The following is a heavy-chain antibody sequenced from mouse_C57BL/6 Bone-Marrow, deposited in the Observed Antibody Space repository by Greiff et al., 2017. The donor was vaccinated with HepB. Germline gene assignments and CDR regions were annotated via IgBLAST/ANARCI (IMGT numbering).Heavy chain of an antibody. J-gene: IGHJ3*01. CDR3: ARRDHYYGFAY. CDR2: IDPSDSET. CDR1: GYTFTSYW. Sequence: VQLQQPGAELVRPGSSVKLSCKASGYTFTSYWMHWVKQRPIQGLEWIGNIDPSDSETHYNQKFKDKATLTVDKSSSTAYMQLSSLTSEDSAVYYCARRDHYYGFAYWGQGTLVTVSA. D-gene: IGHD1-2*01. V-gene: IGHV1-52*01.